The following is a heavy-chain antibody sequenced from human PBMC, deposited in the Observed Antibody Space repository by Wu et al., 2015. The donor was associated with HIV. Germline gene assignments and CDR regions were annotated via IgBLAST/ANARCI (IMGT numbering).Heavy chain of an antibody. J-gene: IGHJ3*02. Sequence: QLVQSGPEVQKPGTSVKVSCKASGFTFSSSAMQWVRQARGQRLEWIGWIVVGSGNTNYAQKFQERVTITRDMSTSTAYMELSSLRSEDTAVYYCAAGRTPYYYDTSGYYYAFEIWGQGTMVTVSS. CDR3: AAGRTPYYYDTSGYYYAFEI. CDR2: IVVGSGNT. D-gene: IGHD3-22*01. V-gene: IGHV1-58*02. CDR1: GFTFSSSA.